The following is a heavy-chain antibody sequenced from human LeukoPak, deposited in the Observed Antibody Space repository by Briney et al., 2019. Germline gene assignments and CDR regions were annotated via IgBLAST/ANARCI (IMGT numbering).Heavy chain of an antibody. CDR3: ARDGTPPEYSGTSNSLWPWYFDL. J-gene: IGHJ2*01. V-gene: IGHV3-64*01. CDR2: ISRDGSTT. Sequence: PGGSLRLSCAASGFKFSSYAMYWVRQAPGKGLESVSGISRDGSTTSYANSVKGRFSISRDNSKSTLYLQVGSLRAEDMAVYYCARDGTPPEYSGTSNSLWPWYFDLWGRGTLVIVSS. D-gene: IGHD1-26*01. CDR1: GFKFSSYA.